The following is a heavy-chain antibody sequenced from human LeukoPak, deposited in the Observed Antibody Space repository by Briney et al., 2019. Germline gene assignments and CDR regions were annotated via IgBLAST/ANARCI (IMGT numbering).Heavy chain of an antibody. CDR1: GFFFSAYQ. V-gene: IGHV1-2*02. J-gene: IGHJ4*02. D-gene: IGHD6-13*01. Sequence: ASVRVSCKTSGFFFSAYQMHWLRQAPGHGLEWMGWIDRNSGGTNIAQKFQGRVTMTRDTSMSTVYMEVTGLTSDDTAIYFCARGDSWYLGLHCWGKGTLVTVSS. CDR2: IDRNSGGT. CDR3: ARGDSWYLGLHC.